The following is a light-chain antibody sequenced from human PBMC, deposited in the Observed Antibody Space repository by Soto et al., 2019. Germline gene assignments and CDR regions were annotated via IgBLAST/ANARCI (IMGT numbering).Light chain of an antibody. Sequence: QSVLTQPPSASGSPGQSVTISCTGTSSDVGGYNYVSWYQQHPGKAPKLMIYEASKRPSGVPDRFSGSKSGNTASLTVSGLQAEDEADYYCSSYAGSNKKVFGGGTKLTVL. CDR2: EAS. J-gene: IGLJ2*01. V-gene: IGLV2-8*01. CDR1: SSDVGGYNY. CDR3: SSYAGSNKKV.